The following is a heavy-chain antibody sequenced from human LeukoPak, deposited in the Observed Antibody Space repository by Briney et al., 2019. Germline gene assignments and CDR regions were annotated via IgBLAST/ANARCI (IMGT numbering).Heavy chain of an antibody. V-gene: IGHV3-23*01. CDR3: AKWGNLQRSIFDY. CDR2: ISGSGGST. CDR1: GFTFSSHG. D-gene: IGHD4-11*01. Sequence: GGSLRLSCAASGFTFSSHGMSWVRQAPGKGLEWVSAISGSGGSTYYADSVKGRFTISRDNSKNTLYLQMNSLRAEDTAVYYCAKWGNLQRSIFDYWGQGTLVTVSS. J-gene: IGHJ4*02.